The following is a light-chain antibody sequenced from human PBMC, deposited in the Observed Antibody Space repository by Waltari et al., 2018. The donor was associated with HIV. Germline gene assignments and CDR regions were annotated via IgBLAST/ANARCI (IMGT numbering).Light chain of an antibody. CDR1: ESISTY. CDR3: QQSSSVPLT. V-gene: IGKV1-39*01. Sequence: DIQMTQSPPSLSASIGDRVTITCRASESISTYLNWYLQKPGKAPELLIYAASSLQSGVPARLSGSGSGTDFTLTISSLQPEDFATYYCQQSSSVPLTFGQGTKVDIK. J-gene: IGKJ1*01. CDR2: AAS.